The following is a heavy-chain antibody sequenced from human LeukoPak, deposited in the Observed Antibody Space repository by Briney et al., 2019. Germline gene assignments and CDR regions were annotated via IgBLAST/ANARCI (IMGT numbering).Heavy chain of an antibody. J-gene: IGHJ4*02. CDR2: ISGSGGST. CDR1: GFAFSSYA. CDR3: AKGILFGSGSYFDY. Sequence: GGSLRLSCAASGFAFSSYAMSWVRQAPGKGLEWVSAISGSGGSTYYADSVKGRFTISRDNSKNTLYLQMNSLRAEDTAVYYCAKGILFGSGSYFDYWGQGTLVTVSS. V-gene: IGHV3-23*01. D-gene: IGHD3-3*01.